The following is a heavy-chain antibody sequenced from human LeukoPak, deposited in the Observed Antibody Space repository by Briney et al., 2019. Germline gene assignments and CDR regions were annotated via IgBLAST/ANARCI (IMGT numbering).Heavy chain of an antibody. CDR3: ATARTLGARVPWFDP. CDR1: GYTFTSYG. Sequence: RASVKVSCKASGYTFTSYGISWVRQAPGQGLEWMGWISAYNGNTNYAQKLQGRVTMTTDTSTSTAYMELSSLRSEDTAVYYCATARTLGARVPWFDPWGQGTLVTVSS. J-gene: IGHJ5*02. D-gene: IGHD1-26*01. V-gene: IGHV1-18*01. CDR2: ISAYNGNT.